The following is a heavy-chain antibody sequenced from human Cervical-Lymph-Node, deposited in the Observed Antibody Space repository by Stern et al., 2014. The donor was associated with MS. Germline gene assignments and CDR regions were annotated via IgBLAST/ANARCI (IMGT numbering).Heavy chain of an antibody. CDR2: IYYSGST. CDR3: ATALNSRALDY. CDR1: SGSISSYY. Sequence: VQLVESGPGLVKPSETLSLTCSVASGSISSYYWSWIRQAPGKGLEWIGYIYYSGSTSYNPSLESRLSLSIDTSTNQFSLELRSVTAADTAIYYCATALNSRALDYWGQGTLVTVSS. V-gene: IGHV4-59*01. J-gene: IGHJ4*02.